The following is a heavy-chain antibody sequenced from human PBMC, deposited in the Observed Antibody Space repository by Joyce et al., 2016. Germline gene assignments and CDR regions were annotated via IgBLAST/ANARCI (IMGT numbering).Heavy chain of an antibody. V-gene: IGHV4-34*01. D-gene: IGHD3-10*01. J-gene: IGHJ1*01. CDR2: VNDRGRT. CDR1: GGSLSGYY. CDR3: ARARRGIILARGEMGEYLQH. Sequence: QVQLQEWGAGLLKPSETLSLTCAVYGGSLSGYYWSWIRQAPGMGMEWIGEVNDRGRTNYNPALKSRATTSMDTSKNQFSLRLTTVTAAETAVYFCARARRGIILARGEMGEYLQHWGRGTVVIVSS.